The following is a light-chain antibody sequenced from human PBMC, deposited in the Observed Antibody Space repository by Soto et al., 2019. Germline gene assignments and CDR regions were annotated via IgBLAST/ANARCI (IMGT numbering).Light chain of an antibody. CDR2: DAS. V-gene: IGKV1-8*01. CDR1: QDIGTY. Sequence: AIRMTQSPSSFSASTGDRVSITCRATQDIGTYLAWYQQIPGKAPKLLIYDASTLQTGVPSRFSGSGSGTKFTLTIASLQPDDFATYYCQQYETFSGTFGPGTKVEI. CDR3: QQYETFSGT. J-gene: IGKJ1*01.